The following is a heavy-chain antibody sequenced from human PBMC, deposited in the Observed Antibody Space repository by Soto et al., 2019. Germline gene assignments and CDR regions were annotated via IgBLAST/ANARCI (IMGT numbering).Heavy chain of an antibody. CDR3: ARTMAADDPHAAIRYFDY. CDR1: GGSISSGGYY. CDR2: LYYSGST. D-gene: IGHD6-13*01. V-gene: IGHV4-31*03. Sequence: QVQLQESGPGLVKPSQTLSLTCTVSGGSISSGGYYWSWIRQHPGKGLEWIGYLYYSGSTYYNPSLKHRVTLSLDTSKHQPSLTLSSVTAADTAVYSCARTMAADDPHAAIRYFDYWGQGTLVTVSS. J-gene: IGHJ4*02.